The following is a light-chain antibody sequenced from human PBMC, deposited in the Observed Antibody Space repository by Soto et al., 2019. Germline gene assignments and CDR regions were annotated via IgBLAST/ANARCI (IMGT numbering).Light chain of an antibody. CDR1: QSVSSSY. CDR2: GAS. V-gene: IGKV3-20*01. CDR3: QQYGSSPWT. Sequence: EILLTQSPGTLSLSPGERATLSCRASQSVSSSYLAWYQQKPGQAPRLLIYGASSRATGIPDRLSGSGSGTDFTLTIRRLEPEDFAVYYCQQYGSSPWTFGQGTKVDIK. J-gene: IGKJ1*01.